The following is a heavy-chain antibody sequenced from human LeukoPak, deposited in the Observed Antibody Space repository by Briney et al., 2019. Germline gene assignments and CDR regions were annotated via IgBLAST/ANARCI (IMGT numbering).Heavy chain of an antibody. CDR2: INGIGTNT. Sequence: GGSLRLSCAASGFTFSSYAMSWVRQAPGKGLEWVSVINGIGTNTYYADSVKGRFTVSRDNSKNTLYLQMNSLRAEDTAVYHWAKRGGFNYYYGMDLWGQGTRVTVSS. CDR1: GFTFSSYA. V-gene: IGHV3-23*01. D-gene: IGHD5-12*01. CDR3: AKRGGFNYYYGMDL. J-gene: IGHJ6*02.